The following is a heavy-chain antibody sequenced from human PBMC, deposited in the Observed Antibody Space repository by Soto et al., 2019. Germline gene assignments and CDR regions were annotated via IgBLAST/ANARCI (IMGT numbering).Heavy chain of an antibody. CDR1: GGTFSSYA. Sequence: QVQLVQSGAEVKKPGSSVKVSCKASGGTFSSYATSWVRQAPGQGLEWMGGLIPISDTTNYAQKFQGRVTITADESTSTAYMELSSLRSEDTAVYYCARSQGSSTSLEIYYYYYYGMDVWGQGTTVTVSS. D-gene: IGHD2-2*01. J-gene: IGHJ6*02. CDR2: LIPISDTT. CDR3: ARSQGSSTSLEIYYYYYYGMDV. V-gene: IGHV1-69*01.